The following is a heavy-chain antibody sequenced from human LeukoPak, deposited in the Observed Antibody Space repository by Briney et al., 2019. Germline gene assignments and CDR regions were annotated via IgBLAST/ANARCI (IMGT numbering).Heavy chain of an antibody. J-gene: IGHJ4*02. CDR3: AKDLMIVVVQPFDY. V-gene: IGHV3-30-3*01. CDR1: GFTFSSYA. Sequence: PGGSLRLSCAASGFTFSSYAMHWVRQAPGKGLEWVAVISYDGSNKYYADSVKGRFTISRDNSKNTLYLQMNSLRAEDTAVYYCAKDLMIVVVQPFDYWGQGTLVTVSS. CDR2: ISYDGSNK. D-gene: IGHD3-22*01.